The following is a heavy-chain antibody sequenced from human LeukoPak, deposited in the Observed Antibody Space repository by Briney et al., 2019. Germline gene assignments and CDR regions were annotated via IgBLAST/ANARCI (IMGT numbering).Heavy chain of an antibody. CDR2: INPNSGGT. D-gene: IGHD2-2*02. J-gene: IGHJ4*02. CDR3: ARGQSSSTSCYIY. CDR1: GYTFTGYY. Sequence: ASVKVSCKASGYTFTGYYMHWVRQAPGQGLEWMGWINPNSGGTNYAQKFQGRVTMTRDTSISTAYMELSRLRSDDTAVYCCARGQSSSTSCYIYWGQGTLVTVSS. V-gene: IGHV1-2*02.